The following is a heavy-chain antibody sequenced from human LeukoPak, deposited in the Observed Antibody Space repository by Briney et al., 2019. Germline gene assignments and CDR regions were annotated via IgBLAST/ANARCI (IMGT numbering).Heavy chain of an antibody. CDR1: GYSISSGYY. J-gene: IGHJ5*02. CDR2: IFHSGST. Sequence: PSETLSLTCDVSGYSISSGYYCGWFRQPPGKGLEWIATIFHSGSTYYNPSLQSRVTMSVDTSKNQCSLKLSSVTATDTAVYCCARLSNAAHAASWGQGALVTVSS. D-gene: IGHD2-15*01. V-gene: IGHV4-38-2*01. CDR3: ARLSNAAHAAS.